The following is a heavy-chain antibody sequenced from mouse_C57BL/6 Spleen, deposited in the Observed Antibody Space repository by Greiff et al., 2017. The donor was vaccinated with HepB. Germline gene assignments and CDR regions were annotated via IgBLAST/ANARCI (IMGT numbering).Heavy chain of an antibody. CDR3: ARPNYYGSSSFAY. CDR1: GYTFTDYN. D-gene: IGHD1-1*01. CDR2: INPNNGGT. Sequence: EVQLQQSGPELVKPGASVKMSCKASGYTFTDYNMHWVKQSHGKSLEWIGYINPNNGGTSYNQKFKGKATLTVNKSSSTAYMELRSLTSEDSAVYHCARPNYYGSSSFAYWGQGTLVTVSA. J-gene: IGHJ3*01. V-gene: IGHV1-22*01.